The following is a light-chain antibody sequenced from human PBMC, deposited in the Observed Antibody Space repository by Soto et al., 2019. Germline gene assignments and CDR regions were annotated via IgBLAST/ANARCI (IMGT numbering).Light chain of an antibody. CDR2: ETI. J-gene: IGLJ1*01. CDR3: CSYARRSTYV. Sequence: QSALTQPASVSGSPGQSITISCTGTSSDVGSYNLVSWYQHHPGKTPKLIIYETIKRRSGVSHRFSGSKSGNTSSLTISGLEEEGEAHYYCCSYARRSTYVFVPGTTVTVL. CDR1: SSDVGSYNL. V-gene: IGLV2-23*01.